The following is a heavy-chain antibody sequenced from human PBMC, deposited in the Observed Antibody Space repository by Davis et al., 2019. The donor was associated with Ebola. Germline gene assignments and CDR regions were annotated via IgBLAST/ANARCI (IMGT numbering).Heavy chain of an antibody. CDR1: GGSISSYY. J-gene: IGHJ6*02. D-gene: IGHD3-3*01. Sequence: SEILSLTCTVSGGSISSYYWSWIRQPPGKGLEWIGYIYYSGSTNYNPSLKSRVTISVDTSKNQFSLKLSSVTAADTAVYYCARVTIFGFGMDVWGQGTTVTVSS. CDR2: IYYSGST. V-gene: IGHV4-59*01. CDR3: ARVTIFGFGMDV.